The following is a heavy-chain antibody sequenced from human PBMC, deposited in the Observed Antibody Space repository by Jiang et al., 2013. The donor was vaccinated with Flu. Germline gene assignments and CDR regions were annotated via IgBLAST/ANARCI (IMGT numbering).Heavy chain of an antibody. CDR3: ARVGVGSGWLQFDY. D-gene: IGHD5-24*01. J-gene: IGHJ4*02. CDR2: IYSGGST. CDR1: GFTVSSNY. V-gene: IGHV3-53*01. Sequence: AASGFTVSSNYMSWVRQAPGKGLEWVSVIYSGGSTYYADSVKGRFTISRDNSKNTLYLQMNSLRAEDTAVYYCARVGVGSGWLQFDYWGQGTLVTVSS.